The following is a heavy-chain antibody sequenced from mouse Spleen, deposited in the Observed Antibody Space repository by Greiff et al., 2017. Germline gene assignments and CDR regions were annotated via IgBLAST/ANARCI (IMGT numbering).Heavy chain of an antibody. Sequence: VQLQQSGPELVKPGASVKISCKASGYTFTDYYMNWVKQSHGKSLEWIGDINPNNGGTSYNQKFKGKATLTVDKSSSTAYMELRSLTSEDSAVYYCARAPYYGSRYYYAMDYWGQGTSVTVSS. CDR2: INPNNGGT. J-gene: IGHJ4*01. D-gene: IGHD1-1*01. CDR3: ARAPYYGSRYYYAMDY. V-gene: IGHV1-26*01. CDR1: GYTFTDYY.